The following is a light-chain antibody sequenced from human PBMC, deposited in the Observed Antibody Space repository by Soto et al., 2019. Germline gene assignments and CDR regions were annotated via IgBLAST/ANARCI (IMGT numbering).Light chain of an antibody. V-gene: IGKV3-11*01. CDR1: QSVSSY. Sequence: EIVLTQSPATLSLSPVERATLSCRASQSVSSYLAWYQQKPGQAPRLLIYDASNRATGIPARFSGSGSGTDFTLTISSLEPEDFAVYYCQQRSNWGPLTFGGGTKVDIK. J-gene: IGKJ4*01. CDR3: QQRSNWGPLT. CDR2: DAS.